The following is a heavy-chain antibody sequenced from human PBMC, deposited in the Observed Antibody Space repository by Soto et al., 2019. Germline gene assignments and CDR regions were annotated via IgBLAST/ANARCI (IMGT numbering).Heavy chain of an antibody. CDR3: ARDPSVISGWYNWFDPWGHGTLVTVSSGKEMQMNSLRAEDTAVYYCALGSGGPNDAFDI. J-gene: IGHJ3*02. D-gene: IGHD6-19*01. CDR1: GGSISSYY. Sequence: SETLSLTCTVSGGSISSYYWGWIRQPPGKGLEWIGYIYYSGSTNYNPSLKSRVTISVDTSKNQFSLKLSSVTAADTALYYCARDPSVISGWYNWFDPWGHGTLVTVSSGKEMQMNSLRAEDTAVYYCALGSGGPNDAFDIWGQGTMVTVSS. CDR2: IYYSGST. V-gene: IGHV4-59*01.